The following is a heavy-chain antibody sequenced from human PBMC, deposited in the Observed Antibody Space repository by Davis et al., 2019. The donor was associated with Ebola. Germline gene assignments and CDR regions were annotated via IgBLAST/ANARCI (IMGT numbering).Heavy chain of an antibody. Sequence: GESLKISYAASGFTFSSYGMHWVRQAPGKGLEWVAVIWYDGSNKYYADSVKGRFTISRDNSKNTLYLQMNSLRAEDTAVYYCAKDPAYCSSTSCLYYYYYYMDVWGKGTTVTVSS. J-gene: IGHJ6*03. CDR2: IWYDGSNK. CDR3: AKDPAYCSSTSCLYYYYYYMDV. D-gene: IGHD2-2*01. CDR1: GFTFSSYG. V-gene: IGHV3-30*02.